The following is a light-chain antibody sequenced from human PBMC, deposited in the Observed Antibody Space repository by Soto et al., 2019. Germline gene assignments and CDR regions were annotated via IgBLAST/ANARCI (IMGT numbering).Light chain of an antibody. J-gene: IGKJ4*01. CDR2: GAS. Sequence: EIVLTQSPGTLSLSPGERATLSCRASQSVSNSYLAWYQQRPGQAPRLLIYGASSRAAGIPARFSGNGSGTDFTLTISSLQPEDFAVYYCQHYGSSPLTCGEGTKVDIK. CDR1: QSVSNSY. CDR3: QHYGSSPLT. V-gene: IGKV3-20*01.